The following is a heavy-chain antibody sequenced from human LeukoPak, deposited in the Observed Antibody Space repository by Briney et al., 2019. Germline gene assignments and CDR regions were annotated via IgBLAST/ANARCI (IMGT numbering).Heavy chain of an antibody. CDR1: GFTFDDYA. Sequence: GRSLRLSCAASGFTFDDYAMHWVRQAPGKGLEWVSGISWNSGSIGYADSVKGRFTISRDNAKNSLYLQMNSLRAEDTAVYYCARDTEWELQGSDYWGQGTLVTVSS. V-gene: IGHV3-9*01. J-gene: IGHJ4*02. D-gene: IGHD1-26*01. CDR2: ISWNSGSI. CDR3: ARDTEWELQGSDY.